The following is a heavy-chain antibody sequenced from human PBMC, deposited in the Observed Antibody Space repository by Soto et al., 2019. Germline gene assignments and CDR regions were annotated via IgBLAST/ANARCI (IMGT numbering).Heavy chain of an antibody. CDR3: ARSQPEGYCSGGSCYAYYYYYYMDV. D-gene: IGHD2-15*01. V-gene: IGHV4-59*01. Sequence: PSETLSLTCTVSGGSISSYYWSWIRQPPGKGLEWIGYIYYSGSTNYNPSLKSRVTISVDTSKNQFSLKLSSVTAADTAVYYCARSQPEGYCSGGSCYAYYYYYYMDVWGKGTTVTVS. CDR1: GGSISSYY. J-gene: IGHJ6*03. CDR2: IYYSGST.